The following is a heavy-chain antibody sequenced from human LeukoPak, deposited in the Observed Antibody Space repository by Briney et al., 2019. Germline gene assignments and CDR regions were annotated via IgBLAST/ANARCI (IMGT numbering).Heavy chain of an antibody. Sequence: GRSLRLSCAASGFTFSDYGMHWVRQAPGKGLEWMAVISFDGSNKYYADSLKGRFAISRDNSKNTLYLQMNSLRPEDTAVYYCAKDLDIVVVSASSSGMDVWGQGTTVTVSS. V-gene: IGHV3-30*18. CDR1: GFTFSDYG. J-gene: IGHJ6*02. CDR2: ISFDGSNK. D-gene: IGHD2-2*01. CDR3: AKDLDIVVVSASSSGMDV.